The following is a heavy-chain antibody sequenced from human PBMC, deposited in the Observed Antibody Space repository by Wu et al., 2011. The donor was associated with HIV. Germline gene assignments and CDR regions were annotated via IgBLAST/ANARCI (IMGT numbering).Heavy chain of an antibody. V-gene: IGHV1-2*02. CDR1: GYTFTNYD. Sequence: QVQLVQSGAEVKKPGASVKVSCKAYGYTFTNYDINWVRQATGQGLEWMGWISPNSGGTNYAQKFQGRVTMTRDTSISTAYMELSRLRSDDTAIYYCARGGLYVRGGLDYWGQGTLVTVS. D-gene: IGHD3-10*02. CDR3: ARGGLYVRGGLDY. CDR2: ISPNSGGT. J-gene: IGHJ4*02.